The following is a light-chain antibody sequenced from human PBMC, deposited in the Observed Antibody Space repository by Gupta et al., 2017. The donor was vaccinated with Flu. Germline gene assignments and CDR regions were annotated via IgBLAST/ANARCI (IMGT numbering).Light chain of an antibody. CDR2: TNN. CDR3: ASWDDSLNGGV. V-gene: IGLV1-44*01. CDR1: SSNIGSNT. Sequence: SSSNIGSNTVNWYQPLPRTAPKLLIYTNNQRPSGVPDRFSGSKSDTSASLAISGLQSEDEADYYFASWDDSLNGGVFGGGTKLTVL. J-gene: IGLJ3*02.